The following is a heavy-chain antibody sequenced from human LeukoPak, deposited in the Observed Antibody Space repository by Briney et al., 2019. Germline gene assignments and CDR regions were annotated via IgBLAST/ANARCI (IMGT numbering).Heavy chain of an antibody. CDR2: INHSGST. J-gene: IGHJ3*02. Sequence: SETLSLTCAVDGGSFSGYYWSWIRQPPGKGLEWIGEINHSGSTNYNPSLKSRVTISVDTSKNQFSLKLRSVTAADTAVYYCARSHHYYDSSGYYHDAFDIWGQGTMVTVSS. V-gene: IGHV4-34*01. CDR3: ARSHHYYDSSGYYHDAFDI. D-gene: IGHD3-22*01. CDR1: GGSFSGYY.